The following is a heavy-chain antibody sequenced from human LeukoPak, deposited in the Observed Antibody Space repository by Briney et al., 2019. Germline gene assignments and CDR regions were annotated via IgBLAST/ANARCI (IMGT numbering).Heavy chain of an antibody. CDR3: AREGQVAARRWERGYYYMDV. J-gene: IGHJ6*03. D-gene: IGHD6-6*01. CDR1: GFTFSSYW. CDR2: IKQDGSEK. Sequence: PGGSLRLSCAASGFTFSSYWMSWVRQAPGKGLEWVANIKQDGSEKYYVDSVKGRFTISRDNAKNSLYLQMNSLRAEDTAVYYCAREGQVAARRWERGYYYMDVWGKGTTVTVSS. V-gene: IGHV3-7*01.